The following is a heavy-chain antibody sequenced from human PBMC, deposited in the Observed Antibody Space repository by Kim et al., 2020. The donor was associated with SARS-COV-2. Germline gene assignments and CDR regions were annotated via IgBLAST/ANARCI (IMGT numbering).Heavy chain of an antibody. CDR3: ARVRSPVRGYSYGLGSDAFDI. V-gene: IGHV4-34*01. CDR1: GGSFSGYY. D-gene: IGHD5-18*01. Sequence: SETLSLTCAVYGGSFSGYYWSWIRQPPGKGLEWIGEINHSGSTNYNPSLKSRVTISVDTSKNQFSLKLSSVTAADTAVYYCARVRSPVRGYSYGLGSDAFDIWGQGTMVTVSS. J-gene: IGHJ3*02. CDR2: INHSGST.